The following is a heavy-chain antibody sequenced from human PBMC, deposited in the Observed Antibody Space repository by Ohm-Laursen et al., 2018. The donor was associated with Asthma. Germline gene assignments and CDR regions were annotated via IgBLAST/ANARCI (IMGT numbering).Heavy chain of an antibody. V-gene: IGHV3-30-3*01. CDR2: ITFDGSWT. CDR3: ARIGPEWELPGREYSLHH. D-gene: IGHD1-26*01. Sequence: SLRLSCTASGFTFSSFAMHWVRQAPGKGLEWVTIITFDGSWTSYAESVKGRFTISRDNSKSTLYLQRNSLRAEDTALYYCARIGPEWELPGREYSLHHWGEGTLVTVSS. J-gene: IGHJ1*01. CDR1: GFTFSSFA.